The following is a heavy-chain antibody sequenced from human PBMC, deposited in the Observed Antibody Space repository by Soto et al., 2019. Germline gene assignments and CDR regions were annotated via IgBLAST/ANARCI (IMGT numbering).Heavy chain of an antibody. J-gene: IGHJ4*02. D-gene: IGHD2-15*01. CDR1: GFTFSGYA. CDR3: VKGGCSGGSCYPLEY. Sequence: EVQLLESGGGLVQPGGSLTLSCAASGFTFSGYAMSWVRQAPGKGLEWVSTISRGGGSAYYTDSVKGRFTISRDNSKNTLSLRMKSLRAEDTAVYYCVKGGCSGGSCYPLEYWGQGTLVTVSS. V-gene: IGHV3-23*01. CDR2: ISRGGGSA.